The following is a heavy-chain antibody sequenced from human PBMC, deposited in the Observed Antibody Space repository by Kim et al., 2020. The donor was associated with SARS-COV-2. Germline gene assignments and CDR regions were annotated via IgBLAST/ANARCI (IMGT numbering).Heavy chain of an antibody. CDR1: GYSFTSYW. V-gene: IGHV5-10-1*01. Sequence: GESLKISCKGSGYSFTSYWISWVCQMPGKGLEWMGRIDPSDSYTNYSPSFQGHVTISADKSISTAYLQWSSLKASDTAMYYCARIGVTVTTGQGGVAVAGHSDYWGQGTLVTVSS. CDR2: IDPSDSYT. J-gene: IGHJ4*02. D-gene: IGHD6-19*01. CDR3: ARIGVTVTTGQGGVAVAGHSDY.